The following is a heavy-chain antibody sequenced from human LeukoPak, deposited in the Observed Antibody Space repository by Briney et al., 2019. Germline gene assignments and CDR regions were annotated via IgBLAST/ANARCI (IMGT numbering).Heavy chain of an antibody. CDR1: GFTFSSYS. D-gene: IGHD5-24*01. CDR3: ARADRDGNKRFLD. Sequence: GGSLRLSCAASGFTFSSYSVIWARQAPGKGLEWVSYVSSSGTTTYYADSVKGRFTISRDNGKNLVSLQMNSLRDEDTAVYYCARADRDGNKRFLDWGQGTLVTVS. V-gene: IGHV3-48*02. CDR2: VSSSGTTT. J-gene: IGHJ4*02.